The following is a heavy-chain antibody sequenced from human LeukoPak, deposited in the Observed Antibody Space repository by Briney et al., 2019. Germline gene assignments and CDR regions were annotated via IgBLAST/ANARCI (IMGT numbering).Heavy chain of an antibody. J-gene: IGHJ4*02. CDR1: GVTFGFYG. D-gene: IGHD5-24*01. CDR3: ARDMEMATISGFDY. Sequence: GGSLRLSCAASGVTFGFYGMHWVRQAPGKGLEWVAFIWYDGTHKFHTDSVKGRLTISRDNAKNTLYLQMNGLRAEDTAVYYCARDMEMATISGFDYWGQGALVTVSS. V-gene: IGHV3-33*01. CDR2: IWYDGTHK.